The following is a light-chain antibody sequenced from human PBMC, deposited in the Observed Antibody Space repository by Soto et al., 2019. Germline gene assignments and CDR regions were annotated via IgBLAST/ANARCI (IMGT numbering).Light chain of an antibody. CDR1: STDIGGYNF. Sequence: QSALTQPPSASGSPGQSVTISCTGTSTDIGGYNFVSWYQQQPVQAPTLLIYEIYKRTSGVPDRLSGSKSGNPASLTVSGLQADAEADYYCTSFARSEDPCVVFGGGTKLTVL. J-gene: IGLJ2*01. CDR2: EIY. V-gene: IGLV2-8*01. CDR3: TSFARSEDPCVV.